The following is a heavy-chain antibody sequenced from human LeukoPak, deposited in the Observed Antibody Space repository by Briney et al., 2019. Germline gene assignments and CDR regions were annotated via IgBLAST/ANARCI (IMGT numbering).Heavy chain of an antibody. CDR3: ARTSSGSYLY. J-gene: IGHJ4*02. CDR2: IYSGGST. D-gene: IGHD1-26*01. V-gene: IGHV3-53*01. Sequence: GGSLRLSCAASGVTVSSNYMSWVRQAPGKGLEWVSVIYSGGSTYYADSVKGRFTISRDNSKNTLYLQMNSLRAEDTAVYYCARTSSGSYLYWGQGTLVTVSS. CDR1: GVTVSSNY.